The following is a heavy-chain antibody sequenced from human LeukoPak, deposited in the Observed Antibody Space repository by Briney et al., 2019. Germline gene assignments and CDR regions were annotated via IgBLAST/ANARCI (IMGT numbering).Heavy chain of an antibody. Sequence: SQTLSLTCTVSGGSISSGSYYWSWIRQPAGKGLEWIGRIYTSGSTNYNPSLKSRVTISVDTSKNQFSLKLSSVTAADTAVYYCARDDSDFAYWGQGTLVTVSS. CDR2: IYTSGST. V-gene: IGHV4-61*02. J-gene: IGHJ4*02. CDR1: GGSISSGSYY. CDR3: ARDDSDFAY. D-gene: IGHD4-11*01.